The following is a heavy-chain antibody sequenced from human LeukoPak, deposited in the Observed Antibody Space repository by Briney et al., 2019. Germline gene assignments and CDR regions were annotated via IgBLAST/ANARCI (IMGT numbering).Heavy chain of an antibody. CDR1: GFTFSSYA. CDR3: ARRGGYCSSTSCLYYYYGMAV. Sequence: GGSLRLSCAASGFTFSSYALHWVRQAPGKGLEWVAVLSYDGGDKYYADSVRGGFTISRDNSKNTPYLQMNSLRADDTAVYYCARRGGYCSSTSCLYYYYGMAVWGKGTTVTVSS. V-gene: IGHV3-30*04. D-gene: IGHD2-2*01. J-gene: IGHJ6*04. CDR2: LSYDGGDK.